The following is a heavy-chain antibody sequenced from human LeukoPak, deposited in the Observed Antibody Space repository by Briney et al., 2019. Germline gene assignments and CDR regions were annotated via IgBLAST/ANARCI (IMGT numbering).Heavy chain of an antibody. D-gene: IGHD6-13*01. Sequence: HPGGSLRLSCAASGFTFDDYAMHWVRQAPGKGLEWVSGISWNSGSIGYADSVKGRFTISRDSAKNSLYLQMNSLRAEDTALYYCAKDGEQLGSFDYWGQGTLVTVSS. CDR2: ISWNSGSI. V-gene: IGHV3-9*01. CDR3: AKDGEQLGSFDY. CDR1: GFTFDDYA. J-gene: IGHJ4*02.